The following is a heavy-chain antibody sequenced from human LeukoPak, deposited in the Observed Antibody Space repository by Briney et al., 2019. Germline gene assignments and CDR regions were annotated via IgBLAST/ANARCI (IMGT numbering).Heavy chain of an antibody. CDR3: ARGYYARLDY. V-gene: IGHV3-48*01. CDR2: ISSSSTI. J-gene: IGHJ4*02. CDR1: GFTFSSYS. Sequence: PGGSLRLSCAASGFTFSSYSMNWVRQAPGKGLEWVSYISSSSTIYYADSVKGRFTISRDNAKSSLYLQMNSLRAEDTAVYYRARGYYARLDYWGQGTLVTVSS. D-gene: IGHD2-2*01.